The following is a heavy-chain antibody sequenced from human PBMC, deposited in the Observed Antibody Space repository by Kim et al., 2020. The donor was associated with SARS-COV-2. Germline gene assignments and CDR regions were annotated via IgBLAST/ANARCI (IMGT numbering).Heavy chain of an antibody. V-gene: IGHV3-30*03. Sequence: GGSLRLSCAASGFTFSSYGMHWVRQAPGKGLEWVAVISYDGSNKYYADSVKGRFTISRDNSKNTLYLQMNSLRAEDTAVYYCATGGDYDILTGYYISLMDVWGQGTTVTVSS. CDR3: ATGGDYDILTGYYISLMDV. D-gene: IGHD3-9*01. CDR2: ISYDGSNK. J-gene: IGHJ6*02. CDR1: GFTFSSYG.